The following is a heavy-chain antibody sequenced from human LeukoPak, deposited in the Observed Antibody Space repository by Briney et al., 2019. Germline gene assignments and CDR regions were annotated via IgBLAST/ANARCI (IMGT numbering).Heavy chain of an antibody. CDR3: ARGDDYGDYFDY. J-gene: IGHJ4*02. CDR1: GFTFSSYD. CDR2: IGTAGDT. V-gene: IGHV3-13*01. Sequence: TGGSLRLSCAASGFTFSSYDMHWVRQATEKGLEWVSAIGTAGDTYYPGSVKGRFTISRENAKNSLYLQMNSLRAGDTAVYYCARGDDYGDYFDYWGQGALVTVSS. D-gene: IGHD4-17*01.